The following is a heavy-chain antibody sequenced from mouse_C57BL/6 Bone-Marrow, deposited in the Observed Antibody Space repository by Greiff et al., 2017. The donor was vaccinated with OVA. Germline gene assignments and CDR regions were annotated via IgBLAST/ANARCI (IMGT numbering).Heavy chain of an antibody. CDR3: ARQNRFYYGSRDWYFDV. Sequence: DVMLVESGGDLVKPGGSLKLSCAASGFTFSSYGMSWVRQTPDKRLEWVATISSGGSYTYYPDSVKGRFTISRDNAKNTLYLQMSSLKSEDTAMYYCARQNRFYYGSRDWYFDVWGTGTTVTVSS. J-gene: IGHJ1*03. CDR2: ISSGGSYT. V-gene: IGHV5-6*02. D-gene: IGHD1-1*01. CDR1: GFTFSSYG.